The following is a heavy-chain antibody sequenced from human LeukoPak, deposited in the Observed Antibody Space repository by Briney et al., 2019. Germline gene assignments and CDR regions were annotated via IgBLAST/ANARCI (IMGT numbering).Heavy chain of an antibody. CDR3: AANGYCGTDCYYYFDY. J-gene: IGHJ4*02. CDR1: GYTFTGYY. Sequence: GASVKVSCKASGYTFTGYYMHWVRQAPGQGLEWMGGIIPIFGTTNYAQKFQGRVTITADESTTTAYMELSGLRSADTAVYYCAANGYCGTDCYYYFDYWGQGTLVTVSS. V-gene: IGHV1-69*13. CDR2: IIPIFGTT. D-gene: IGHD2-21*02.